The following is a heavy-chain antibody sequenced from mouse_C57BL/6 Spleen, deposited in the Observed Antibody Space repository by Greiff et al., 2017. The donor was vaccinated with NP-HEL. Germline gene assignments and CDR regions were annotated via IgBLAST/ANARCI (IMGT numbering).Heavy chain of an antibody. CDR1: GYTFTSYW. CDR2: INPSSGYT. Sequence: QVQLQQSGAELAKPGASVKLSCKASGYTFTSYWMHWVKQRPGQGLEWIGYINPSSGYTKYNQKCKDKATLTADKSSSTAYMQLSSRTYDDSAVYYCARSPEGLYAMDYWGQGTSVTVSS. CDR3: ARSPEGLYAMDY. J-gene: IGHJ4*01. D-gene: IGHD2-13*01. V-gene: IGHV1-7*01.